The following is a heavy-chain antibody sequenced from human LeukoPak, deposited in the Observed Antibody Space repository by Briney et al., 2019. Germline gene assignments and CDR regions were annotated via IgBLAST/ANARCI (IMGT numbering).Heavy chain of an antibody. CDR1: GFTFSSYA. Sequence: GGSLRLSCAASGFTFSSYAMTWGRQAPGKGLEWVSAISGSGGSTYYADSVKARFTISTDNSKNTLYLQMHSLSAEATAIYSCANDSSTSWWFPYWGQGPLVTVSS. D-gene: IGHD6-13*01. J-gene: IGHJ4*02. CDR2: ISGSGGST. V-gene: IGHV3-23*01. CDR3: ANDSSTSWWFPY.